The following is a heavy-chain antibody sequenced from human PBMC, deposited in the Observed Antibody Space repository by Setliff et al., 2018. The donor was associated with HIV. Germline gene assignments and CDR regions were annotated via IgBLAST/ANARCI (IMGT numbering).Heavy chain of an antibody. D-gene: IGHD5-18*01. J-gene: IGHJ3*02. CDR3: TRDKGYAFDI. Sequence: GGSLRLSCTASGFTFGDYPMSWVRQAPGKGLEWVGFIRSKAYGGTTEYAASVKDRFTVSRDDSKSIAYLQINSLKTEDTAVYYCTRDKGYAFDIWGQGTMVTVSS. CDR1: GFTFGDYP. V-gene: IGHV3-49*04. CDR2: IRSKAYGGTT.